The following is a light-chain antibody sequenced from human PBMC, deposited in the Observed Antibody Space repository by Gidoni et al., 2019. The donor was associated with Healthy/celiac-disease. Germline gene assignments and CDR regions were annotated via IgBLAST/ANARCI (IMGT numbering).Light chain of an antibody. Sequence: VLTQSPATLSLSPGERATLSCRASQSVSSYLAWYQQHPSQPPRRLIYDASNRATDIPARFSGSGSGTDFTLTIISLEPEDFAVYYCQQRSNWPPELTFGGGTKVEIK. CDR2: DAS. CDR3: QQRSNWPPELT. CDR1: QSVSSY. V-gene: IGKV3-11*01. J-gene: IGKJ4*01.